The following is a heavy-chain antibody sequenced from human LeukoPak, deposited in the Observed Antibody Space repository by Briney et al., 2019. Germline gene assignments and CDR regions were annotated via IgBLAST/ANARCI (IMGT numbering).Heavy chain of an antibody. D-gene: IGHD6-13*01. CDR2: ISYDGSNK. CDR1: GFTFSIYE. Sequence: PGGSLRLSCAAYGFTFSIYEMNWVRQAPGKGLEWVAVISYDGSNKYYADSVKGRFTISRDNSKNTLYPQMNSLRAEDTAVYYCAKDDSSSWYYMDVWGKGTTVTVSS. J-gene: IGHJ6*03. V-gene: IGHV3-30*18. CDR3: AKDDSSSWYYMDV.